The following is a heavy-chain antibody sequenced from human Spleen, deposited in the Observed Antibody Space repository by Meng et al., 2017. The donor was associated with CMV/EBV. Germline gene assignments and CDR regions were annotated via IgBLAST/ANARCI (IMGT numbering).Heavy chain of an antibody. CDR3: VRDILSPRFGVVKGYYFDY. Sequence: FTNFAVNWVRQVPGQGLEWMGGIITVFGVVESAQNFQGRVTFTADKSTDTAYMELRSLRSEDTAIYYCVRDILSPRFGVVKGYYFDYWGQGTLVTVSS. J-gene: IGHJ4*02. CDR2: IITVFGVV. V-gene: IGHV1-69*17. CDR1: FTNFA. D-gene: IGHD3-3*01.